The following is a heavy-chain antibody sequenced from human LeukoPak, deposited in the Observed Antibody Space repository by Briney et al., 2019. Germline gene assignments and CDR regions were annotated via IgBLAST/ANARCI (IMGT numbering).Heavy chain of an antibody. CDR1: GFSIRSGRYY. V-gene: IGHV4-61*02. CDR2: FETSGST. Sequence: PSETLSLTCTVSGFSIRSGRYYWSWLRQPSGDGLEWIGRFETSGSTNYNPSLKSRVTISVDTSKNQFSLQLSSVTAADPAAYYCARHRRWHYYGSGSYYLNWFDPWGQGTLVTVSS. J-gene: IGHJ5*02. D-gene: IGHD3-10*01. CDR3: ARHRRWHYYGSGSYYLNWFDP.